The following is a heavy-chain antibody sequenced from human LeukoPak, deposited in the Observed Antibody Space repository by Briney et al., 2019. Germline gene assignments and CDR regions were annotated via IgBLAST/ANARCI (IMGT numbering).Heavy chain of an antibody. Sequence: SGGSLRLSCAASGFTFDDYAMHWVRHAPGKGLEWVSGISWNSGSIGYADSVKGRFTISRDNAKNSLYLQMNSLRAEDTALYYCAKVGTVAGTYDYWGQGTLVTVSS. D-gene: IGHD6-19*01. CDR3: AKVGTVAGTYDY. V-gene: IGHV3-9*01. CDR1: GFTFDDYA. CDR2: ISWNSGSI. J-gene: IGHJ4*02.